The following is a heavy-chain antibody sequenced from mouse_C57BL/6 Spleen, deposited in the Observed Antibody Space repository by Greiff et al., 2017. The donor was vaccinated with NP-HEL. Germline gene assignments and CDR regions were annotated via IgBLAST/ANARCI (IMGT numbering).Heavy chain of an antibody. J-gene: IGHJ1*03. V-gene: IGHV5-17*01. D-gene: IGHD2-5*01. CDR3: ARSRVTSYFDV. CDR1: GFTFSDYG. CDR2: ISRGSSTI. Sequence: EVKVVESGGGLVKPGGSLKLSCAASGFTFSDYGMHWVRQAPEQGLEWVAYISRGSSTIYYADTVKGRFTISRDTAKNTLFLQMTSLRSEDTAMYYCARSRVTSYFDVWGTGTTVTVSS.